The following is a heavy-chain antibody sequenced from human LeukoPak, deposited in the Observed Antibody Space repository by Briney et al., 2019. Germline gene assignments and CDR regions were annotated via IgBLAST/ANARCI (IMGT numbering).Heavy chain of an antibody. CDR1: GGTFSSYA. CDR2: IIPTFGTA. J-gene: IGHJ6*03. V-gene: IGHV1-69*13. CDR3: ARMGRYCSSTSCQIGDYYYYYYMDV. Sequence: ASVKVSCKASGGTFSSYAISWVRQAPGQGLEWMGGIIPTFGTANYAQKFQGRVTITADESTSTAYMELSSLRSEDTAVYYCARMGRYCSSTSCQIGDYYYYYYMDVWGKGTTVTISS. D-gene: IGHD2-2*01.